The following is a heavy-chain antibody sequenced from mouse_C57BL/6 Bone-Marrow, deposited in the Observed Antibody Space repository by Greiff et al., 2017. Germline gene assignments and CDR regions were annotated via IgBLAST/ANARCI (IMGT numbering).Heavy chain of an antibody. Sequence: VQLKESGAELVRPGASVKLSCTASGFNIKDDYMHWVKQRPEQGLEWIGWLDPENGDTEYASKFQGKATITADTSSNTAYLQLSSLTSEDTAVYYCTFITTVPGDYWGQGTTLTVSS. CDR1: GFNIKDDY. J-gene: IGHJ2*01. CDR2: LDPENGDT. CDR3: TFITTVPGDY. V-gene: IGHV14-4*01. D-gene: IGHD1-1*01.